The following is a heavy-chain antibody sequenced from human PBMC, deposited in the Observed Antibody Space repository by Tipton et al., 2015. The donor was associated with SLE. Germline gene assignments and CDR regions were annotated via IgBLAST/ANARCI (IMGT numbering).Heavy chain of an antibody. Sequence: TLSLTCAVYGESLRNYFWTWIRQPPGKGPEWIGAIDLGGATNYNPSLKSRVTISVDTSKNHFSLRLNSVTAADTAVYYCAVRRPQFWCFDYWGQGNLVTVSS. V-gene: IGHV4-34*01. CDR1: GESLRNYF. CDR2: IDLGGAT. CDR3: AVRRPQFWCFDY. D-gene: IGHD2-8*01. J-gene: IGHJ4*02.